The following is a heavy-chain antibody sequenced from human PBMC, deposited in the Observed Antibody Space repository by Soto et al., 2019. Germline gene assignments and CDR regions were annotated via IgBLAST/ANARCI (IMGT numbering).Heavy chain of an antibody. Sequence: PGESLKISCKGSGYSFTNYWIGWVRQMPGKGLEWMGVIYPGDSDTRYSPSFQGQVTISADKSISTAYLQWTSLKASDTAIYYCARHPYYDILTGPDYWGQGTLVTVSS. CDR2: IYPGDSDT. CDR1: GYSFTNYW. CDR3: ARHPYYDILTGPDY. D-gene: IGHD3-9*01. V-gene: IGHV5-51*01. J-gene: IGHJ4*02.